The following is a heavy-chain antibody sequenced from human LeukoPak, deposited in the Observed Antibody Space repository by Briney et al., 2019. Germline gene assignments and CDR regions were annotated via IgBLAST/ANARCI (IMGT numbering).Heavy chain of an antibody. CDR3: ARPAMVRGVIRYYLDY. V-gene: IGHV1-18*01. D-gene: IGHD3-10*01. CDR1: GYTFTSYG. J-gene: IGHJ4*02. Sequence: ASVKVSCKASGYTFTSYGISWVRQAPGQGLEWMGWISAYNGNTNYAQRLQGRVTMTTDTSTSTAYMELRSLRSDDTAVYYCARPAMVRGVIRYYLDYWGQGTLVTVSS. CDR2: ISAYNGNT.